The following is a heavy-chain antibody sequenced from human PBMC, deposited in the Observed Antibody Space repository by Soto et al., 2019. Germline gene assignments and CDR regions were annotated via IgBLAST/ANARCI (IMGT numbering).Heavy chain of an antibody. CDR2: IYHSGST. CDR1: GGSIGSGYW. D-gene: IGHD2-21*02. Sequence: SETLPLTCAVSGGSIGSGYWWGWVRQPPAKGLEWIGEIYHSGSTNYNPSLKSRVTISVDKSKNQFSLKLSSVTAADTAVYYCATDFYGGDSGGDLNAFDVWGQGTMVTVSS. V-gene: IGHV4-4*02. J-gene: IGHJ3*01. CDR3: ATDFYGGDSGGDLNAFDV.